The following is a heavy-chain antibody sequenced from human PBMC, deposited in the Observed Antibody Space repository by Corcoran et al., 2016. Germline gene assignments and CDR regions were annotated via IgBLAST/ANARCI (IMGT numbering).Heavy chain of an antibody. V-gene: IGHV4-31*03. CDR3: ARDWGGLVGATLGWFDP. CDR2: TYYSGST. CDR1: GGSISSGGYY. Sequence: QVQLQESGPGLVKPSQTLSLTCTVSGGSISSGGYYWSWIRQHPGKDLEWIGYTYYSGSTYYNPSLKSRVTISVDTSKNQFSLKLSSGTAADTAVYYCARDWGGLVGATLGWFDPWGQGTLVTVSS. J-gene: IGHJ5*02. D-gene: IGHD1-26*01.